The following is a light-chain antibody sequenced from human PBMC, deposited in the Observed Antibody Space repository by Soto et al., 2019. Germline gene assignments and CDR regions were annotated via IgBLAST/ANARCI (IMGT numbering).Light chain of an antibody. Sequence: EIVLTQSPGTLSLSPGERATLSCRVSQSVSGSYLAWYQQKPGQAPRLLIYATSRRATGIPDRFSGSASETDLTRTISRLEPEDFAVYYCQHYGSSPWTFGQGTTVEIK. J-gene: IGKJ1*01. CDR2: ATS. CDR3: QHYGSSPWT. V-gene: IGKV3-20*01. CDR1: QSVSGSY.